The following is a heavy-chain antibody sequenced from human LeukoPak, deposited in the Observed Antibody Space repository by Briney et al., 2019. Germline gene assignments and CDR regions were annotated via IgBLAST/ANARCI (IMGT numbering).Heavy chain of an antibody. Sequence: GGSLRLSCAASGFTFSSYSMNWVRQAPGKGLEWVSYISSSSDSIYYADSVKGRFTISRDNAKNSLYLQMNSLRAEDTAVYYCARWGAAAVGGYWGQGTLVTVSS. D-gene: IGHD6-13*01. CDR1: GFTFSSYS. CDR2: ISSSSDSI. CDR3: ARWGAAAVGGY. V-gene: IGHV3-48*01. J-gene: IGHJ4*02.